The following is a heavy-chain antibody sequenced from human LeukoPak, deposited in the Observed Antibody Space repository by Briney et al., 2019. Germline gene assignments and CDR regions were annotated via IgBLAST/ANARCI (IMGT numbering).Heavy chain of an antibody. CDR3: TTYTVGATTSHFDY. V-gene: IGHV3-15*01. CDR1: GFTFSNAW. D-gene: IGHD1-26*01. J-gene: IGHJ4*02. Sequence: GGSLRLSCAASGFTFSNAWMTWVRQAPGKGLEWVGRIKSKTDGGTPDYAAPVKGRFTISRDDSKNTLYLQMNSLKTEDTAVYYCTTYTVGATTSHFDYWGQGTLVTVSS. CDR2: IKSKTDGGTP.